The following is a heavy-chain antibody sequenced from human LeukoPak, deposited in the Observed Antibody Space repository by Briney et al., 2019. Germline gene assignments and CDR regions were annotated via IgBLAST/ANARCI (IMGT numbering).Heavy chain of an antibody. CDR2: ISSNGGST. D-gene: IGHD3-10*01. Sequence: GGSLRLSCSASGFTLSSYAMHWVRQAPGKGLEYVSVISSNGGSTNYADSVKGRFTISRDNSKNTLYLQMSSLRAEGTAVYYCVKDRHFYYGSGSLLEYWGQGTLVTVSS. V-gene: IGHV3-64D*06. J-gene: IGHJ4*02. CDR3: VKDRHFYYGSGSLLEY. CDR1: GFTLSSYA.